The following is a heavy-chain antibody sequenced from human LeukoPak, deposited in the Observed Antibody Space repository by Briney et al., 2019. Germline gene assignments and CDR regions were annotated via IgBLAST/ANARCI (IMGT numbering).Heavy chain of an antibody. D-gene: IGHD1-14*01. CDR3: ARIGTYFAN. V-gene: IGHV4-39*01. Sequence: PSETLSLTCTVSGGSISSSSYYWGWIRQPPGKGLEWIGSIYYSGSTYYNPSLKSRVTISVDTSKNQFSLKLSSVTAADTAVYYCARIGTYFANWGQGTLVTVSS. CDR2: IYYSGST. J-gene: IGHJ4*02. CDR1: GGSISSSSYY.